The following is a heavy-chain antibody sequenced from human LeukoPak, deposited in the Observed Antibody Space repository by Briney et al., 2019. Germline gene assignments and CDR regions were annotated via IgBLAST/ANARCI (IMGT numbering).Heavy chain of an antibody. J-gene: IGHJ3*02. CDR2: ISPSGGIT. D-gene: IGHD3-16*01. CDR1: GFTFSSHG. Sequence: PGGSLRLSCAASGFTFSSHGMNWVRQAPGKGLEWVSGISPSGGITYYTDSVKGRFTISRDNSKNTVSLQMNSLRAEDTAVYYCARDKSVWGSYSTAFDIWGQGTMVTVSS. CDR3: ARDKSVWGSYSTAFDI. V-gene: IGHV3-23*01.